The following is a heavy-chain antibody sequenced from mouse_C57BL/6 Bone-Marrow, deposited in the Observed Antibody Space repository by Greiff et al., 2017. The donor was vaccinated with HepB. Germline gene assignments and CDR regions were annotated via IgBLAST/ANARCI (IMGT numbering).Heavy chain of an antibody. CDR2: IYPGSGST. V-gene: IGHV1-55*01. J-gene: IGHJ4*01. D-gene: IGHD1-1*01. Sequence: VQLLQPGAALVKPGASVQMSCRASGYTFTSYWITWVKQRPGQGLEWIGDIYPGSGSTNYNEKFKSKATLTVDTSSSQAYMQLSSLTSEDSAVYYCSRGDYGAFHAIDYRGSGTSATASS. CDR1: GYTFTSYW. CDR3: SRGDYGAFHAIDY.